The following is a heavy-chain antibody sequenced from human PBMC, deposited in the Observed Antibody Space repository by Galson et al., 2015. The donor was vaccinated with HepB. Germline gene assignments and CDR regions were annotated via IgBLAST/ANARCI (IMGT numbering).Heavy chain of an antibody. V-gene: IGHV4-30-4*01. CDR1: GGSISSGDYY. CDR3: ARDPATVTTAAFDY. CDR2: IYYSGST. D-gene: IGHD4-17*01. J-gene: IGHJ4*02. Sequence: LSLTCTVSGGSISSGDYYWSWIRQPPGKGLEWIGCIYYSGSTYYNPSLKSRVTISLDTSKNQFSLKLSSVTAADTAVYYCARDPATVTTAAFDYWGQGTLVTVSS.